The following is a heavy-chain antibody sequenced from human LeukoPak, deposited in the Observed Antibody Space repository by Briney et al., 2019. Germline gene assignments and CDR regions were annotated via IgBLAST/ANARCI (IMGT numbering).Heavy chain of an antibody. V-gene: IGHV1-2*02. D-gene: IGHD4-11*01. Sequence: GASVKVSCKASGYTFTGYYMHWVRQAPGQGLEWMGWINPNSGGTNYAQKFQGRVTMTRDTSISTAYMELSRLRSDDTAVYYCARRPTTVTTHFDYWGQGTLVTVSS. CDR3: ARRPTTVTTHFDY. CDR2: INPNSGGT. J-gene: IGHJ4*02. CDR1: GYTFTGYY.